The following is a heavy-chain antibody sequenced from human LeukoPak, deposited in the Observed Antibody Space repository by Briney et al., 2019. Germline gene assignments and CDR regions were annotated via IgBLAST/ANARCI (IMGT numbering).Heavy chain of an antibody. V-gene: IGHV1-18*01. CDR1: GYTFTSYG. CDR3: ARGRPGVAAH. J-gene: IGHJ4*02. CDR2: ISAYNGNT. Sequence: GASVKVSCKASGYTFTSYGISWVRQAPGQGLEWMGWISAYNGNTNYAQKLQDKVTLTTDTSTGTAFMELRSLRSDDTAVYYCARGRPGVAAHWGQGTLVTVSS. D-gene: IGHD2-15*01.